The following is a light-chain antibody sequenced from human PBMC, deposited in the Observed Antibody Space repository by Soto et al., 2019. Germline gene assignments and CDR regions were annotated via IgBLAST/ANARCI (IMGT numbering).Light chain of an antibody. J-gene: IGLJ2*01. Sequence: QSVLTQPPSASGSPGQSVTISCTGTSSDVGGYNFVSWYQQLPGKAPKLMIYEVSERPSGVPDRFSGSKSGNTASLTVSGLQGEDEGDYYCSSYAGSNIVVFGGGTKLTVL. CDR1: SSDVGGYNF. CDR2: EVS. V-gene: IGLV2-8*01. CDR3: SSYAGSNIVV.